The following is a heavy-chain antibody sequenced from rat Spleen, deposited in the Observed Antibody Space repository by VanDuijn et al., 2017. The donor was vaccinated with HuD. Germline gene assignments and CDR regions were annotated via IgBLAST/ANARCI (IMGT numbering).Heavy chain of an antibody. J-gene: IGHJ2*01. Sequence: EVQLVESGGGLVEPGRSMKLSCAASGFTFSDYYMAWVRQAPTKGLEWVASISYDGTATYYRDSVKGRFTISRDNAESTLYLQMDSLTSEDTATYYCARETGYNSYFDYWGQGVMVTVSS. CDR3: ARETGYNSYFDY. V-gene: IGHV5-20*01. CDR1: GFTFSDYY. CDR2: ISYDGTAT. D-gene: IGHD4-1*01.